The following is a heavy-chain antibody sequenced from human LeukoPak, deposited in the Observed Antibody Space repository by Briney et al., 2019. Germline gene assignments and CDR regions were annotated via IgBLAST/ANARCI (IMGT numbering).Heavy chain of an antibody. J-gene: IGHJ4*02. CDR1: GGSISSYY. CDR3: ARVTGYMIEDYFDY. CDR2: IYYSGST. Sequence: SETLSLTCTVSGGSISSYYWSWIRQPPGKGLEWIGYIYYSGSTNYNPSLKSRVTISVDTSKNQFSLKLSSVTAADTAVYYCARVTGYMIEDYFDYWGQGTLVTVSS. V-gene: IGHV4-59*01. D-gene: IGHD3-22*01.